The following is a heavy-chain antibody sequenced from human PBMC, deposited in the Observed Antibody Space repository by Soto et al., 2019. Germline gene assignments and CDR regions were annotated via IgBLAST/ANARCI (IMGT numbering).Heavy chain of an antibody. Sequence: GGSLRLSCAASGFTFTRYSMNWVRHAPGKGLEWVSSISSTTNYIYYEDYMKDRFTISRDNTKNSLYLEMNSLRAEDRALYYWARECEDLTSNFDYWGQGTLVTVSS. CDR1: GFTFTRYS. CDR3: ARECEDLTSNFDY. J-gene: IGHJ4*02. CDR2: ISSTTNYI. V-gene: IGHV3-21*06.